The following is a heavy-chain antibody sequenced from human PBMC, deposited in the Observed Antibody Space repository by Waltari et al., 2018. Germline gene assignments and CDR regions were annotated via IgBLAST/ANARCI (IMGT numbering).Heavy chain of an antibody. Sequence: QVQLVQSGAEVKKPASSVKVSCKASGGTFSSDSITWVRQAPGQGLEWMGAISPMLWKGNYAQNFQGRVTVTADESRRTVYMQLSSLRSEDTAVYYCAREADCSSISCYFDSWGQGTLVTVSS. J-gene: IGHJ4*02. D-gene: IGHD2-2*01. CDR2: ISPMLWKG. CDR3: AREADCSSISCYFDS. V-gene: IGHV1-69*01. CDR1: GGTFSSDS.